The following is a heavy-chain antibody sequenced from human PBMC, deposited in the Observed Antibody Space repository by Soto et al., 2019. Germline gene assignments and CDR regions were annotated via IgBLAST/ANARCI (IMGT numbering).Heavy chain of an antibody. J-gene: IGHJ3*02. D-gene: IGHD3-10*01. V-gene: IGHV3-9*01. CDR1: GFTFDDYA. CDR2: ISWNSGSI. CDR3: AKDNGDGLLWFEDAFDI. Sequence: QPGGSLRLSCAASGFTFDDYAMHWFRQAPGKGLEWVSGISWNSGSIGYADSVKGRFTISRDNAKNSLYLQMNSLRAEDTALYYCAKDNGDGLLWFEDAFDIWRQGTMVTVSS.